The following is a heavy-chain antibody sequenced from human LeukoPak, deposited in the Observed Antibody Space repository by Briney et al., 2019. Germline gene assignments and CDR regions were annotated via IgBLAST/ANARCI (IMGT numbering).Heavy chain of an antibody. CDR2: IGGRDGST. CDR1: GFTFSSYG. Sequence: GGSLRLSCAASGFTFSSYGMSWVRQAPGKGLEWVSAIGGRDGSTYYADSVKGRFTIPRDNSKNTLYVQMNSLRAEDTAVYYCAKGHYYGSGSLDYWGQGTLVTVSS. J-gene: IGHJ4*02. V-gene: IGHV3-23*01. CDR3: AKGHYYGSGSLDY. D-gene: IGHD3-10*01.